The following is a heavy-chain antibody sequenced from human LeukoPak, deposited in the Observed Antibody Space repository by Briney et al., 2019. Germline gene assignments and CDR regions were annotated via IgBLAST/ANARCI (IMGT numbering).Heavy chain of an antibody. CDR1: GGTFSSYA. V-gene: IGHV1-69*01. J-gene: IGHJ3*02. D-gene: IGHD3-10*01. CDR3: ARLWFGELLISGAFDI. Sequence: SVKVSCKASGGTFSSYAISWVRQAPGQGLEWMVGIIPIFGTANYAQKFQGRVTITADESTSTAYMELNSLRSEDTAVYYCARLWFGELLISGAFDIWGQGTMVTVSS. CDR2: IIPIFGTA.